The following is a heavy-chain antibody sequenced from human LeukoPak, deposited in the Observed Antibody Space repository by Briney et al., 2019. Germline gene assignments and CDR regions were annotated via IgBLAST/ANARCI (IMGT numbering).Heavy chain of an antibody. CDR2: ISSSGSTM. V-gene: IGHV3-48*03. Sequence: PGGSLRLSCAASGLTFSSYEINWVRHAPGKGLEWISYISSSGSTMYYADSVKGRFTISRDNAKNSLYLQMNSLRAEDTVLYYCARSRLRAVHWFDPWGQGTLVTVSS. CDR1: GLTFSSYE. CDR3: ARSRLRAVHWFDP. J-gene: IGHJ5*02. D-gene: IGHD4-17*01.